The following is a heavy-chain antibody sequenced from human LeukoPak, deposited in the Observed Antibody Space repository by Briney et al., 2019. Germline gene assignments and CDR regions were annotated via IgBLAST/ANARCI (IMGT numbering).Heavy chain of an antibody. V-gene: IGHV4-34*01. CDR1: GGSFSGYY. D-gene: IGHD6-13*01. CDR2: INHSGST. Sequence: PSETLSLTCAVYGGSFSGYYWSWIRQPPRKGLEWIGEINHSGSTNYNPSLKSRVTISVDTSKNQFSLKLSSVTAAGTAVYYCARGGSSSWYGWFDPWGQGTLVTVSS. CDR3: ARGGSSSWYGWFDP. J-gene: IGHJ5*02.